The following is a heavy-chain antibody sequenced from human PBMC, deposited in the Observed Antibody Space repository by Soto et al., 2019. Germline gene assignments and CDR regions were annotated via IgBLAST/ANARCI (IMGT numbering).Heavy chain of an antibody. CDR1: GFTFSSYG. D-gene: IGHD2-21*02. V-gene: IGHV3-33*01. J-gene: IGHJ4*02. CDR3: AREDIAYCGGDCYPDW. Sequence: QVQLVESGGGVVQPGRSLRLSCAASGFTFSSYGMHWVRQAPGKGLEWVAVIWCDGSNKYYADSVKGRFTISRDNPKNQMSLQMNSMRAEDTAVYYCAREDIAYCGGDCYPDWWGQGTLVTVSS. CDR2: IWCDGSNK.